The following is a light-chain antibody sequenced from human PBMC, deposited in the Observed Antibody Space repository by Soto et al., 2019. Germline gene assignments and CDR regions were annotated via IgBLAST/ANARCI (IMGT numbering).Light chain of an antibody. CDR3: QQYKSYPMYT. CDR2: DAS. CDR1: ETISSW. J-gene: IGKJ2*01. V-gene: IGKV1-5*01. Sequence: DIQMTQSPSTLSASVGDRVTITCRASETISSWLAWYQQKPGKAPNLLIYDASSLESGVPSRFSGGGSGTEFTLTISSLQPDDFANYYCQQYKSYPMYTFGQGTKVDIK.